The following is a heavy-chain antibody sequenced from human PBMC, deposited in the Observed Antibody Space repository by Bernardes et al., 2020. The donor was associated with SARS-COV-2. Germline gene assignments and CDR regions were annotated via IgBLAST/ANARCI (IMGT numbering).Heavy chain of an antibody. CDR3: ARERPDITGTPRD. CDR1: GYTFTGFH. J-gene: IGHJ4*02. D-gene: IGHD1-7*01. Sequence: ASVKVSCKASGYTFTGFHMPWVRQAPGQGLEWMGRMTPNTGYTKYAQKFQGRVTMTRDTSINTVYMELSSLKSDDTAVYYCARERPDITGTPRDWGQGTLVTVSS. CDR2: MTPNTGYT. V-gene: IGHV1-2*06.